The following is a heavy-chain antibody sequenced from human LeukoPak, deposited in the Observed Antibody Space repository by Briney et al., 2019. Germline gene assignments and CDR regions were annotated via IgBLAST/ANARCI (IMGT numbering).Heavy chain of an antibody. CDR1: GGSISSYY. V-gene: IGHV4-59*08. D-gene: IGHD5-12*01. CDR3: ARRADGYHDY. CDR2: IYYSGST. Sequence: SETLSLTCTVSGGSISSYYWSWIRQPLGKGLEWIGYIYYSGSTNYNPSLKSRVTISVDTSKNQFSLKLSSVTAADTAVYYCARRADGYHDYWGQGTLVTVSS. J-gene: IGHJ4*02.